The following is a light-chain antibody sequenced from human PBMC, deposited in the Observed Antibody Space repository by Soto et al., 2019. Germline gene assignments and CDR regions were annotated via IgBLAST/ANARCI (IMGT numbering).Light chain of an antibody. CDR2: AAY. CDR1: EDISTW. V-gene: IGKV1-12*01. J-gene: IGKJ5*01. CDR3: QPFLSAPLT. Sequence: DIQMTQSPSSVSASVGDRVTITCRSSEDISTWLAWYQQKPGKAPKLLIYAAYSLQSGVTSRFSGSGSGTDFTLTIGSLQPEDVATYYCQPFLSAPLTVGPGTRLEIK.